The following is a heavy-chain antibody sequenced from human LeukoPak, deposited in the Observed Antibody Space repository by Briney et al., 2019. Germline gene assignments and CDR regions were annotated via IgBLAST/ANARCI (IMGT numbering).Heavy chain of an antibody. CDR1: GFSLTSSPVG. Sequence: SGPTLVKPTETLTLTCSFSGFSLTSSPVGVGWIRQPPGKALEWLGFAYWDDDNRYNPFLKRRLTVTKDTSKNQVVLTMTNMDPVDTGTYHCAHRRDYNGDWDGGLFDFWGQGILVTVSS. J-gene: IGHJ4*02. CDR3: AHRRDYNGDWDGGLFDF. V-gene: IGHV2-5*02. CDR2: AYWDDDN. D-gene: IGHD2-21*02.